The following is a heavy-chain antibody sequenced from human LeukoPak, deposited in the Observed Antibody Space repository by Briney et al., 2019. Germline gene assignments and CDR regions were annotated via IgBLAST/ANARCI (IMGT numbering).Heavy chain of an antibody. Sequence: GGSLRLSCAASGFTFSSYSMNWVRQAPGKGLEWVSSISSSSSYIYYADSVKGRFTISRDNAKNSLYLQMNSLRAEDTAVYYCARGDSSWYYFDYWGQGTLVTVSS. CDR1: GFTFSSYS. V-gene: IGHV3-21*01. CDR3: ARGDSSWYYFDY. J-gene: IGHJ4*02. CDR2: ISSSSSYI. D-gene: IGHD6-13*01.